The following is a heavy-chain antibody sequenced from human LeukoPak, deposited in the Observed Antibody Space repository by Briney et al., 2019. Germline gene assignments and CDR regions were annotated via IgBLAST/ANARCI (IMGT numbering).Heavy chain of an antibody. Sequence: SETLSLTCAVYGGSFSGYYWSWIRQPPGKGLEWIGEVNHSGSTNCNPSLKSRVTISVDTSKNQFSLKLSSVTAADTAMYYCARSPRLWDAFDIWGQGTMVTVSS. J-gene: IGHJ3*02. CDR3: ARSPRLWDAFDI. CDR2: VNHSGST. V-gene: IGHV4-34*01. CDR1: GGSFSGYY. D-gene: IGHD5-18*01.